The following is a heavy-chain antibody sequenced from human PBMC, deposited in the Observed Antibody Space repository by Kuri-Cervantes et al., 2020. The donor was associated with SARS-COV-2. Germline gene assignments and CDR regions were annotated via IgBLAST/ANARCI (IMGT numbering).Heavy chain of an antibody. Sequence: VKVSCKASGYTFTGYYMHWVRQAPGQGLEWMGWINPNSGGTNYAQKFQGRVTMTEDTSTDTAYMELSSLRSEDTAVYYCATVAGAIVGAMAYWGQGTLVTVSS. CDR3: ATVAGAIVGAMAY. J-gene: IGHJ4*02. CDR1: GYTFTGYY. D-gene: IGHD1-26*01. V-gene: IGHV1-2*02. CDR2: INPNSGGT.